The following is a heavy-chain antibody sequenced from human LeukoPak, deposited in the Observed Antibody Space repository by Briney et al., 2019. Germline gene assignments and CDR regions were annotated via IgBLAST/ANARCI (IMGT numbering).Heavy chain of an antibody. V-gene: IGHV3-21*01. Sequence: GGSLRLSCAASGFTFSNYGMSWVRQAPGKGLEWVSSISSSSSYIYYADSVKGRFTISRDNAKNSLYLQMNSLRAEDTAVYYCARDRGYSYGYWLHYYGMDVWGQGTTVTVSS. CDR2: ISSSSSYI. J-gene: IGHJ6*02. CDR1: GFTFSNYG. CDR3: ARDRGYSYGYWLHYYGMDV. D-gene: IGHD5-18*01.